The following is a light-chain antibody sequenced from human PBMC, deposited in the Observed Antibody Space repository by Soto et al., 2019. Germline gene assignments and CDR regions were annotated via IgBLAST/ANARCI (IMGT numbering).Light chain of an antibody. CDR3: CSYAGSNITVV. Sequence: SVLTQPPSASGSPGQSVTISCTGTSSDVGGYNCVSWYQQHPGKAPKLMIYEVSKRPSGVPDRFSGSKSGNTASLTVSGLQAEDEADYYCCSYAGSNITVVFGGGTQLTVL. J-gene: IGLJ2*01. CDR1: SSDVGGYNC. V-gene: IGLV2-8*01. CDR2: EVS.